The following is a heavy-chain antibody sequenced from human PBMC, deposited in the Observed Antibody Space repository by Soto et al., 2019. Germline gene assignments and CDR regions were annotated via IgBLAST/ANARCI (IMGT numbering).Heavy chain of an antibody. Sequence: PGESLKISCKGSGYRFTSYGIGWVRQMPGKGLEWMGIIYPGDSDTRYSPSFQGQVTISADKSISTAYLQWSSLKASDTAMYYCARRPRGEKEKYYFDYWGQGTLLTVSS. D-gene: IGHD3-10*01. J-gene: IGHJ4*02. CDR1: GYRFTSYG. V-gene: IGHV5-51*01. CDR2: IYPGDSDT. CDR3: ARRPRGEKEKYYFDY.